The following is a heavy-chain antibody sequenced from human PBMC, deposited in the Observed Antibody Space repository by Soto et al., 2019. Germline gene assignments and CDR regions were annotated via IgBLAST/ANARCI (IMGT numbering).Heavy chain of an antibody. D-gene: IGHD2-2*02. CDR3: ALLVVPAAILGV. CDR2: INPNSGGT. Sequence: ASVKVSCKASGYTFTGYYMHCVRQAPGQGLEWMGWINPNSGGTNYAQKFQGRVTMTRDTSISTAYMELSRLRSDDTAVYYCALLVVPAAILGVWGQGTTVTVSS. V-gene: IGHV1-2*02. J-gene: IGHJ6*02. CDR1: GYTFTGYY.